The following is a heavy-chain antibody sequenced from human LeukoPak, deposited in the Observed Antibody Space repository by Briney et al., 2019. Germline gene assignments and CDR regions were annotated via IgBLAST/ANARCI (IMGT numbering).Heavy chain of an antibody. Sequence: GGSLRLSCAASGFTFSSYSMNWVRQAPEKGLEWVSSISSSSSYIYYADSVKGRFTISRDNAKNSLYLQMNSLRAEDTAVYYCARETDGYYDSSGYFDYWGQGTLVTVSS. D-gene: IGHD3-22*01. CDR1: GFTFSSYS. J-gene: IGHJ4*02. CDR2: ISSSSSYI. V-gene: IGHV3-21*01. CDR3: ARETDGYYDSSGYFDY.